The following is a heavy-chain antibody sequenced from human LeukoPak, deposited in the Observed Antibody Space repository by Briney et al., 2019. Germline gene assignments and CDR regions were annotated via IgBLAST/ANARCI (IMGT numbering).Heavy chain of an antibody. CDR1: GFTFSSYS. CDR3: ARGARGSGTASDY. V-gene: IGHV3-21*01. CDR2: ISSSSYI. D-gene: IGHD3-10*01. J-gene: IGHJ4*02. Sequence: AGGSLRLSCAASGFTFSSYSMNWVRQAPGKGLEWVSSISSSSYIYSADSVKGRFTISRDNAKNTLHLQMNSLRAEDTAVYYCARGARGSGTASDYWGQGTLVTVSS.